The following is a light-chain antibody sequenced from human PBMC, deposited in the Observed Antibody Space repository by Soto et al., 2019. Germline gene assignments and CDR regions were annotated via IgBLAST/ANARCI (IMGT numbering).Light chain of an antibody. CDR3: PQSYSSPLT. J-gene: IGKJ4*01. Sequence: DVQMTQSPSSLSASVGDTVTITCRASQSINNYLNWYEQKPGEAPKLLMYSASTLQSGVPSRFSGSGTGTDFTLTITSLQPEDFAVYYCPQSYSSPLTFGGGTKVEI. CDR2: SAS. CDR1: QSINNY. V-gene: IGKV1-39*01.